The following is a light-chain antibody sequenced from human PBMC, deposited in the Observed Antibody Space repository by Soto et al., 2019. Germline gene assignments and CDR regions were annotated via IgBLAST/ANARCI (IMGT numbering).Light chain of an antibody. CDR3: SSYTSSSTYV. CDR2: DVT. V-gene: IGLV2-14*01. CDR1: SSDVGGYDY. J-gene: IGLJ1*01. Sequence: QSALTQPASVSGSPGQSVTISCTGTSSDVGGYDYVSWYQHHPGKAPKLVIYDVTYQPSGVSDRFSGSKSANTASLTISGLQAEDEADYYCSSYTSSSTYVFGTGTKLTVL.